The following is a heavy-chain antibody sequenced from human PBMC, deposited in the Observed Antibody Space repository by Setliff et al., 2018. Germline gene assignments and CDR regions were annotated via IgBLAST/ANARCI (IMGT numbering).Heavy chain of an antibody. V-gene: IGHV4-39*01. CDR1: GGSISSSSYY. J-gene: IGHJ4*02. D-gene: IGHD3-22*01. Sequence: KPSETLSLTCTVSGGSISSSSYYWGWIRQPPGKGLEWIGSIYYSGSTYYKPSLKSRVTISVDTSKNQFSLKLTSVSAADTAVYSCARRDSTGYYGYSFDFWGQGTLVTVSS. CDR3: ARRDSTGYYGYSFDF. CDR2: IYYSGST.